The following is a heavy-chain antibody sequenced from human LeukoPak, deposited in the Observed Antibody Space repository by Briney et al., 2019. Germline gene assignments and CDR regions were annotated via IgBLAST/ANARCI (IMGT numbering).Heavy chain of an antibody. CDR2: INHSGST. CDR1: GGSFSGYY. CDR3: ARGPNEYYGSGSYSST. D-gene: IGHD3-10*01. J-gene: IGHJ4*02. Sequence: SETLSLTCAVYGGSFSGYYWSWIRQPPGKGLEWIGEINHSGSTNYNPSLKSRVTISVDTSKNQFSLKLSSVTAADTAVYYCARGPNEYYGSGSYSSTWGQGTRVTVSS. V-gene: IGHV4-34*01.